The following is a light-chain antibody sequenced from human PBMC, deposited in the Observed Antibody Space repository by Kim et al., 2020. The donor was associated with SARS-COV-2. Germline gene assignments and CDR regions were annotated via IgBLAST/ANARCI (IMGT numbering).Light chain of an antibody. V-gene: IGLV1-51*01. J-gene: IGLJ3*02. CDR1: SARHETNH. CDR2: DSQ. CDR3: ATEDGRRTSVV. Sequence: QLFTLTGSGSSARHETNHVSWYPQFPGPAHQLLISDSQQRSSGILDRFSGSTSGTAATLVITGLQTDDEADYYRATEDGRRTSVVFGGGTQVTVL.